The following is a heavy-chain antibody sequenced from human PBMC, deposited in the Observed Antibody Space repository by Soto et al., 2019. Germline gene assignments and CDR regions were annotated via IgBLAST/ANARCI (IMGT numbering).Heavy chain of an antibody. CDR3: AREVKYSSSFSDY. CDR2: ISSSSSYI. D-gene: IGHD6-6*01. Sequence: EVQLVESGGGLVKPGGSLRLSCAASGFTFSSYSMNWVRQAPGKGLEWVSSISSSSSYIYYADSVKGRFTISRDNAKNSLYLQINSLRAEDTAVYYCAREVKYSSSFSDYWGQGTLVTVSS. J-gene: IGHJ4*02. V-gene: IGHV3-21*01. CDR1: GFTFSSYS.